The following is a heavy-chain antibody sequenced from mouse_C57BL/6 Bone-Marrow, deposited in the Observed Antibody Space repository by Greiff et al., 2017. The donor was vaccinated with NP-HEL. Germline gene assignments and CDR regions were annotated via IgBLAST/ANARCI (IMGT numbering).Heavy chain of an antibody. V-gene: IGHV1-69*01. J-gene: IGHJ3*01. D-gene: IGHD1-1*01. Sequence: QLPGAELVMPGASVKLSCKASGYTFTSYWMHWVKQRPGQGLEWIGEIDPSDSYTNYNQKFKGKSTLTVDKSSSTAYMQLSSLTSEDSAVYYCARDYGSSTWFAYWGQGTLVTVSA. CDR3: ARDYGSSTWFAY. CDR2: IDPSDSYT. CDR1: GYTFTSYW.